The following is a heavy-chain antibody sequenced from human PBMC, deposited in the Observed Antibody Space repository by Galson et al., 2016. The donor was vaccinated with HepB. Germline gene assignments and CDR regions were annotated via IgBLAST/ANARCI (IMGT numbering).Heavy chain of an antibody. CDR1: GGSISSRYY. V-gene: IGHV4-39*01. D-gene: IGHD2-21*02. CDR3: ASHCGGDCYVALADAFDI. J-gene: IGHJ3*02. CDR2: TYYSGTT. Sequence: LSLTCTVSGGSISSRYYWSWIRQPPGKGLEWIGSTYYSGTTSYNPSLKSRVTISVDTSKDQFTLELNSVTAADTALYYCASHCGGDCYVALADAFDIWGQGTMVSVSS.